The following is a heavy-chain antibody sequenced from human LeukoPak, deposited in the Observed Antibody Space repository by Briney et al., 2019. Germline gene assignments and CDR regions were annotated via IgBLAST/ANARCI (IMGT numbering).Heavy chain of an antibody. Sequence: PSETLSLTCAVSGGSISSGGYSWSWIRQPPGKGLGWIGYIYHSGSTYYNPSLKSRVTISVDRSKNQFSLKLSSVTAADTAVYYCARGTVPSEGDWFDPWGQGTLVTVSS. V-gene: IGHV4-30-2*01. D-gene: IGHD4-17*01. CDR3: ARGTVPSEGDWFDP. J-gene: IGHJ5*02. CDR1: GGSISSGGYS. CDR2: IYHSGST.